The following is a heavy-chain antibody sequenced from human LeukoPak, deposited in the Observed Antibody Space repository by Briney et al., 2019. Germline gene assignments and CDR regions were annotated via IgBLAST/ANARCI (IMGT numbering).Heavy chain of an antibody. J-gene: IGHJ4*02. D-gene: IGHD3-10*01. CDR3: ARCYASGSYGIDY. Sequence: PGGCLRLSCAASGFTFGSYSMNWVRQVPGKGLKWVSSISSTSSYIYYADSVKGRFTVSRDNAKNSLSLQMNSLGAEDTAVYYCARCYASGSYGIDYWGQGTLVTVSS. CDR2: ISSTSSYI. CDR1: GFTFGSYS. V-gene: IGHV3-21*01.